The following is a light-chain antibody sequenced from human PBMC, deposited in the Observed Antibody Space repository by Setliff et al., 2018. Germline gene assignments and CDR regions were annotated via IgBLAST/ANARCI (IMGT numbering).Light chain of an antibody. Sequence: HSALTQPPSVSGAPGQRVAISCTGSGSNIGAGSDVHWYQFLPGTAPKLLIYGNMNRPSGVPDRFSGSKSATSASLAISGLQAEDEADYYCQSYDISLSGYVFGTGTKVTVL. J-gene: IGLJ1*01. CDR1: GSNIGAGSD. CDR2: GNM. V-gene: IGLV1-40*01. CDR3: QSYDISLSGYV.